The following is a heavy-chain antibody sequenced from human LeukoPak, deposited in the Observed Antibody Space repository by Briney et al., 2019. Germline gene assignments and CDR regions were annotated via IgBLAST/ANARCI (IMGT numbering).Heavy chain of an antibody. CDR2: MNPNSGNT. D-gene: IGHD3-10*01. CDR1: GYTFTSYD. Sequence: ASVKVSCKASGYTFTSYDINWVRQATGQGLEWMGWMNPNSGNTGYAQKFQGRVTMTRNTSISTAYMELSSLRSEDTAVYYYARWYGSGSSTDYWGQGTLVTVSS. CDR3: ARWYGSGSSTDY. J-gene: IGHJ4*02. V-gene: IGHV1-8*01.